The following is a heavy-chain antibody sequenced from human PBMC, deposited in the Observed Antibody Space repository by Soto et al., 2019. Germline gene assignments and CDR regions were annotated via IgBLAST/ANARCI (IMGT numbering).Heavy chain of an antibody. V-gene: IGHV3-30*18. Sequence: QVHLVESGGGVVQPGRSLRLSCAASGFSFKDYGIHRVRQAPGKGLEWVAVISYDGGKKYYADSVKGRFTISRDNSKNTLHLQMNSLRAEDTAIDYCAKQGLGYCSTTSCYYDYWGQGTLVTVSS. CDR1: GFSFKDYG. CDR2: ISYDGGKK. CDR3: AKQGLGYCSTTSCYYDY. D-gene: IGHD2-2*01. J-gene: IGHJ4*02.